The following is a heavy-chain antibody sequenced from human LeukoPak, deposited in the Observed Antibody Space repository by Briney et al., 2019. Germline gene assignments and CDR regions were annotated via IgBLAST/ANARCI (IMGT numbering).Heavy chain of an antibody. CDR2: IWYDGNNK. J-gene: IGHJ6*02. Sequence: GGSLRLSCAASGFTFSSHGMHWVRQAPGKGLEWVAVIWYDGNNKYYADSVKGRFTISRDNSKNTLYLQMNSLRAQDTAVYFCARGTNYDFWSGYKIPMDVWGQGTTVTVSS. V-gene: IGHV3-33*08. D-gene: IGHD3-3*01. CDR1: GFTFSSHG. CDR3: ARGTNYDFWSGYKIPMDV.